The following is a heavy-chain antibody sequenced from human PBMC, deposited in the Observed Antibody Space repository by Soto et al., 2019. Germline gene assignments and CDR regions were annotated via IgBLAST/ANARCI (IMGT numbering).Heavy chain of an antibody. CDR1: GGSFSGYY. J-gene: IGHJ4*02. CDR2: INHRGST. Sequence: PSETLSLTCAVYGGSFSGYYWSWIRQPPGKGLEWIGEINHRGSTNYNPSLKSRVTISVDTSKNQFSLKLSSVTAADTAVYYCARESKERYSSSPPFDYWGQGTPVTVSS. V-gene: IGHV4-34*01. D-gene: IGHD6-6*01. CDR3: ARESKERYSSSPPFDY.